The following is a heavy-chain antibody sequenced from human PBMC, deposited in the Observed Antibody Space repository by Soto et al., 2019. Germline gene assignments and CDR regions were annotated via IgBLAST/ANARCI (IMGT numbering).Heavy chain of an antibody. D-gene: IGHD5-12*01. CDR1: GGTFSTYA. V-gene: IGHV1-69*13. CDR3: ASHVDIVATIGGYFDY. J-gene: IGHJ4*02. CDR2: IIPLFGTA. Sequence: SVKVSCKTSGGTFSTYAIYWVRQAPGQGLEWMGAIIPLFGTADYAQKFQGRVTITADESTSTAYMELSSLRSEDTAVYYCASHVDIVATIGGYFDYWGQGTLVTVSS.